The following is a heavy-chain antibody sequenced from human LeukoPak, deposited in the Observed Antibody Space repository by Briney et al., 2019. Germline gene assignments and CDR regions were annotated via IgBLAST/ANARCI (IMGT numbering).Heavy chain of an antibody. CDR2: IIPIFGTA. V-gene: IGHV1-69*13. CDR1: GYTFTSYG. CDR3: ARDLGYCSSTSCTDY. Sequence: ASVKVSCKASGYTFTSYGISWVRQAPGQGLEWMGGIIPIFGTANYAQKFQGRVTITADESTSTAYMELSSLRSEDTAVYYCARDLGYCSSTSCTDYWGQGTLVTVSS. D-gene: IGHD2-2*01. J-gene: IGHJ4*02.